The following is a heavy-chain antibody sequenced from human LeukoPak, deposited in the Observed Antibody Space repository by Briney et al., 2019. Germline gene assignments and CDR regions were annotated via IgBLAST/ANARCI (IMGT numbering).Heavy chain of an antibody. Sequence: SGGSLRLSCAASGFTFSSYDMHWVRHATGKGPEWVSAIGTAGDTYYPGSVKGRFTISRENAKNSLYLQMNSLRAGDTAVYYCARAPEGRTQFDYWGQGTLVTVSS. V-gene: IGHV3-13*01. J-gene: IGHJ4*02. CDR1: GFTFSSYD. D-gene: IGHD1-14*01. CDR2: IGTAGDT. CDR3: ARAPEGRTQFDY.